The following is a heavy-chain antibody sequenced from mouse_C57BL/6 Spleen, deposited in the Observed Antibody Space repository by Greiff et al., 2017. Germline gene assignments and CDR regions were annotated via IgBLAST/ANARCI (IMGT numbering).Heavy chain of an antibody. CDR2: IDPSDSET. V-gene: IGHV1-52*01. Sequence: QVQLQQPGAELVRPGSSVKLSCKASGYTFTSYWMHWVKQRPIQGLEWIGNIDPSDSETHYNQKFKDKATLTVDKSSSTAYMQLSSLTSADSAVYYCARYYGSTPYAMDYWGQGTSVTVSS. J-gene: IGHJ4*01. CDR3: ARYYGSTPYAMDY. CDR1: GYTFTSYW. D-gene: IGHD1-1*01.